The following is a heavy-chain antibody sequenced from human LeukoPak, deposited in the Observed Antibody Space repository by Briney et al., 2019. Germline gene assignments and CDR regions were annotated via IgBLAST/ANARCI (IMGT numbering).Heavy chain of an antibody. J-gene: IGHJ4*02. CDR1: GFILSGYF. CDR2: IKHDGSEE. D-gene: IGHD3-3*01. V-gene: IGHV3-7*01. CDR3: ATDRGWRTSGYYLYYFES. Sequence: GGSLRLSCAASGFILSGYFMSWVRQAPGKGLEWVASIKHDGSEEYYVDSVRGRFTISRDNTKSSLYLQMSSLRAEDTAVYYCATDRGWRTSGYYLYYFESWGQGTLVTVSS.